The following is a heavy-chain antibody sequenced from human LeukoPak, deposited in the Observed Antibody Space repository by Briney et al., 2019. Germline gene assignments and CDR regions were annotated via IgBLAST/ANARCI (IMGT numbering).Heavy chain of an antibody. Sequence: GGSLRLFCAASGFTFSSYWMSWVRQAPGKGLEWVANIKQDGSEKYYVDSVKGRFTISRDNAKNSLYLQMNSLRAEDTAVYYCARDSSGWYHDFGYWGQGTLVTVSS. V-gene: IGHV3-7*01. CDR1: GFTFSSYW. CDR3: ARDSSGWYHDFGY. CDR2: IKQDGSEK. D-gene: IGHD6-19*01. J-gene: IGHJ4*02.